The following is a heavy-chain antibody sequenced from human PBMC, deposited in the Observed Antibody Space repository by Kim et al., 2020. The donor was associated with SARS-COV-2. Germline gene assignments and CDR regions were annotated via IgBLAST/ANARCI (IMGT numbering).Heavy chain of an antibody. Sequence: GGSLRLSCVASGFTFSTYIMNWVRQAPGKGLEWVSSISSSSSYIYYADSVKGRFTISRDNAKNSLYLQMNSLRAEDTAVYYCARTISLDYGENKNAFDIWGQGTMVTVSS. D-gene: IGHD4-17*01. CDR1: GFTFSTYI. V-gene: IGHV3-21*01. CDR3: ARTISLDYGENKNAFDI. CDR2: ISSSSSYI. J-gene: IGHJ3*02.